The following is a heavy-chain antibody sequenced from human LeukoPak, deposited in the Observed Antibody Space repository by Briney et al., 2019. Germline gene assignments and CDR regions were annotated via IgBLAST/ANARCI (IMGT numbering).Heavy chain of an antibody. J-gene: IGHJ4*02. Sequence: GGSLRLSCAASGFTFSSYAMSWVRQAPGKGLEWVSFISGSGGSTYYADSVKCRFTISRDNSKNTLYLQMNSLRAEDTAIYYCAKLWFGELSWVDYWGQGTLVTVSS. D-gene: IGHD3-10*01. CDR1: GFTFSSYA. V-gene: IGHV3-23*01. CDR2: ISGSGGST. CDR3: AKLWFGELSWVDY.